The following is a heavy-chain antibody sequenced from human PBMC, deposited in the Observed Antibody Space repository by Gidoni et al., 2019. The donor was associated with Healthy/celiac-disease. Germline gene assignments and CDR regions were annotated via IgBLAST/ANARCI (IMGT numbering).Heavy chain of an antibody. CDR3: AKEYGYYGDQRAFEY. CDR1: GFTFSRYG. Sequence: QVQLVESGGGVVQPGRSLRLSCAASGFTFSRYGMHWVRQAPGKGLEWVAVISYDGSNKYYADSVKGRFTISRDNSKNTLYLQMNSLRAEDTAVYYCAKEYGYYGDQRAFEYWGQGTLVTVSS. D-gene: IGHD4-17*01. V-gene: IGHV3-30*18. J-gene: IGHJ4*02. CDR2: ISYDGSNK.